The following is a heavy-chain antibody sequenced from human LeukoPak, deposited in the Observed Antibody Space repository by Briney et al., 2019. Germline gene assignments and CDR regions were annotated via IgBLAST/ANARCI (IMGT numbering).Heavy chain of an antibody. V-gene: IGHV3-74*01. Sequence: GGSLRLSCAASGFTFSSYWMHWVRRAPGKGLVWVSRINSDGSSTSYADSVKGRFTIPRDNAKNTLYLQMNSLRAEDTAVYYCARADGGYVWGSYRKAFDYWGQGTLVTVSS. CDR3: ARADGGYVWGSYRKAFDY. CDR1: GFTFSSYW. CDR2: INSDGSST. J-gene: IGHJ4*02. D-gene: IGHD3-16*02.